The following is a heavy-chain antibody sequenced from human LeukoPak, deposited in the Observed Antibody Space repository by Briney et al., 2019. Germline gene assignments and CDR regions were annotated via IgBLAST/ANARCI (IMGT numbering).Heavy chain of an antibody. D-gene: IGHD3-10*01. V-gene: IGHV4-38-2*01. CDR2: IYHSGNT. CDR3: AQYGSGSYSNRFDY. Sequence: SETLSLTCAVSGYSISSDFYWAWIRRPPAKGREWIGTIYHSGNTYYNPSLKRRATISVETSKNQFSLKLSSVTAADTAVYYCAQYGSGSYSNRFDYWGQGTLVTVSS. CDR1: GYSISSDFY. J-gene: IGHJ4*02.